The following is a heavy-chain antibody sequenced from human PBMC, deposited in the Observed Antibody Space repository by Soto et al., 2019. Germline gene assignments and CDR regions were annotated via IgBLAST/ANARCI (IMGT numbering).Heavy chain of an antibody. D-gene: IGHD3-22*01. CDR2: IYYSGST. CDR1: GGSISSYY. J-gene: IGHJ2*01. V-gene: IGHV4-59*01. CDR3: ARALYYYDSSGYSPYWYFDL. Sequence: QVQLQESGPGLVKPSETLSLTCTVSGGSISSYYWSWIRQPPGKGLEWIGYIYYSGSTNYSPSLKSRVTISVDTSKNQFSLKLSSVTAADTAVYYCARALYYYDSSGYSPYWYFDLWGRGTLVTVSS.